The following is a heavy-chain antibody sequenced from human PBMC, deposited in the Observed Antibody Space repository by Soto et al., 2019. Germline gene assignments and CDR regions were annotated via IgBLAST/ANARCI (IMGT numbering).Heavy chain of an antibody. CDR3: AKDLIDYSNSYFDY. V-gene: IGHV3-23*01. J-gene: IGHJ4*02. CDR2: ITSVGYT. D-gene: IGHD4-4*01. CDR1: GFTFSSYA. Sequence: GGSLRLSCAASGFTFSSYAMSWVRQAPGKGLEWVAAITSVGYTYYVESLKGRFTISRDNSKNTLYLQMNSLRAEDTAVYYCAKDLIDYSNSYFDYWGQGTPVTVSS.